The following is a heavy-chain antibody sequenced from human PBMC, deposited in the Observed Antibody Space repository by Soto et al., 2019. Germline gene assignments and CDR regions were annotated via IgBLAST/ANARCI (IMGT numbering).Heavy chain of an antibody. V-gene: IGHV4-59*01. CDR3: ALGGYNFGRPSDF. CDR2: IYYSGN. CDR1: GGSISNFH. Sequence: PSETLSVTCNVSGGSISNFHLSWIRQPPGKGLEWIGYIYYSGNYYNPSLTSRVSMSPDKSKNQFSLHLKSVTAADTALYFCALGGYNFGRPSDFWGPVPRVPFSS. J-gene: IGHJ4*02. D-gene: IGHD5-18*01.